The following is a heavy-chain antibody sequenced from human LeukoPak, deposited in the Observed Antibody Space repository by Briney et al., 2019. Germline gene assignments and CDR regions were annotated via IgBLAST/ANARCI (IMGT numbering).Heavy chain of an antibody. CDR2: ISGSGGST. CDR1: GFTFSSYA. CDR3: AKGRRIAHTYYYDSSGYKGGYYFDY. V-gene: IGHV3-23*01. Sequence: GGSLRLSCAASGFTFSSYAMSWVRQAPGKGLEWVSAISGSGGSTYYADSVKGRFTISRDNSKNTLYLQMNSLRAEDTAVCYCAKGRRIAHTYYYDSSGYKGGYYFDYWGQGTLVTVSS. J-gene: IGHJ4*02. D-gene: IGHD3-22*01.